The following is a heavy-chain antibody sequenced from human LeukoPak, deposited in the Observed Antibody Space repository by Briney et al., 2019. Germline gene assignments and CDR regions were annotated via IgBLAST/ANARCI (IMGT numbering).Heavy chain of an antibody. V-gene: IGHV3-23*01. CDR2: ISGSGGST. CDR3: APSPITWARRVGATPDAFDI. D-gene: IGHD1-26*01. Sequence: HPGGSLRLSCAASGFTFSSYAMSWVRQAPGKGLEWVSAISGSGGSTYYADSVKGRFTISRDNSKNTLYLQMNSLRAEDTAVYYCAPSPITWARRVGATPDAFDIWGQGTMVTVSS. J-gene: IGHJ3*02. CDR1: GFTFSSYA.